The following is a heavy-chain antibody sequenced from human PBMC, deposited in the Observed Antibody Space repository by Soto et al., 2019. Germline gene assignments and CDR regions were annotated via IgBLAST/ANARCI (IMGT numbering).Heavy chain of an antibody. D-gene: IGHD3-10*01. CDR1: GFIFDDYG. J-gene: IGHJ4*02. CDR3: ARGFGELLPFDY. Sequence: GGSLRLSCAASGFIFDDYGMSWARQAPGKGLEWVSGVNWNGGSTGYADSVKGRFTISRDNAKNFLFLQMNSLRVEDTALYYCARGFGELLPFDYWGQGTLVTVSS. CDR2: VNWNGGST. V-gene: IGHV3-20*04.